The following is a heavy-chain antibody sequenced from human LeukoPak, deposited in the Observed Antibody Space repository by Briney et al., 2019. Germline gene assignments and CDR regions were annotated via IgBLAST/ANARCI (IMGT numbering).Heavy chain of an antibody. V-gene: IGHV3-74*01. Sequence: GGSLRLSCAASGNYWMHWVRQAPGKGLVWVSHINSDGSWTSYADSVKGRFTISKDNAKNTVYLQMNNQRAENTAVYYCVSFYETYWGRGTLVTVSS. D-gene: IGHD2-2*01. CDR3: VSFYETY. CDR1: GNYW. CDR2: INSDGSWT. J-gene: IGHJ4*02.